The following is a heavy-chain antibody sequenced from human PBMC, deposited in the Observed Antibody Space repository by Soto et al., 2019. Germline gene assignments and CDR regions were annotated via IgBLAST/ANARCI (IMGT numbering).Heavy chain of an antibody. D-gene: IGHD6-19*01. CDR1: GYTFTSYY. CDR3: ARRYSSGWYKGAFDI. CDR2: INPSGGST. V-gene: IGHV1-46*01. J-gene: IGHJ3*02. Sequence: ASVKVSCKASGYTFTSYYMHWVRQAPGQGLEWMGIINPSGGSTSYAQKFQGRVTMTRDTSTSTVYMELSSLRSVDTAVYYCARRYSSGWYKGAFDIWGQGTMVTVSS.